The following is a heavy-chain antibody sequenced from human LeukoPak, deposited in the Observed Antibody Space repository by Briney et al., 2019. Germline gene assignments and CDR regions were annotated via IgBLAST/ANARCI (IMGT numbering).Heavy chain of an antibody. Sequence: SETLSLTCTVSGGSVTDYYWSWIRQSPGKGLEWIGYIYYTGTSYNPSLKSRVTISADTSKNQFSLKLISVTAADTAVYYCARDQTSIAVGEFDYWGQGTLVTVSS. D-gene: IGHD6-19*01. J-gene: IGHJ4*02. CDR2: IYYTGT. V-gene: IGHV4-59*02. CDR1: GGSVTDYY. CDR3: ARDQTSIAVGEFDY.